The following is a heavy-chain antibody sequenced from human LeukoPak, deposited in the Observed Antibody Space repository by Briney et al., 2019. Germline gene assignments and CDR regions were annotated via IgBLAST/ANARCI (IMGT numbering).Heavy chain of an antibody. Sequence: GGSLRLSCAAPGFSFSSYEMNWVRQAPGKGLEWVSYISSSGSTIYYADSVKGRFTISRDNAKNSLYLQMNSLRAEDTAVYYCAELGITMIGGVWGKGTTVTISS. CDR3: AELGITMIGGV. CDR1: GFSFSSYE. D-gene: IGHD3-10*02. V-gene: IGHV3-48*03. J-gene: IGHJ6*04. CDR2: ISSSGSTI.